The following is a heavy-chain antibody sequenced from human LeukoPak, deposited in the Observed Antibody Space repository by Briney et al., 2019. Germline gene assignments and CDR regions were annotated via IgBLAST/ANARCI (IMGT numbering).Heavy chain of an antibody. CDR1: GGSISSFY. Sequence: PSETLSLTCTVSGGSISSFYWSWIRQPPGKGLELIGYLYYSGSTNYNPSLKSRVTISVDTSKNQFSLKLSSVTAADTAVCFCARGLTDYWSGEGSRYFDYWGQGTLVTVSS. CDR3: ARGLTDYWSGEGSRYFDY. V-gene: IGHV4-59*01. D-gene: IGHD3-3*01. CDR2: LYYSGST. J-gene: IGHJ4*02.